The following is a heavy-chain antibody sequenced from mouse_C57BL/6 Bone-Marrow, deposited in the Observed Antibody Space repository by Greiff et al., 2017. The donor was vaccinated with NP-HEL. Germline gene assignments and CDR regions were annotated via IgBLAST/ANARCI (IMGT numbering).Heavy chain of an antibody. V-gene: IGHV1-69*01. J-gene: IGHJ3*01. CDR2: IDPSDSYT. D-gene: IGHD2-2*01. CDR1: GYTFTSHW. CDR3: ARRGWFSWFAY. Sequence: QVQLQQPGAEFVMPGASVQLSCKASGYTFTSHWMHWVKQRPGQGLEWIGEIDPSDSYTKYNQKFKGKSTLTVDKSSSTAYMQLSSLTSEDSASYCCARRGWFSWFAYWGQGTLVTVSA.